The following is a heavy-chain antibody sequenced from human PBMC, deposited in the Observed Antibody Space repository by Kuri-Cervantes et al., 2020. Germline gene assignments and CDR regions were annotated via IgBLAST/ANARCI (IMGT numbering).Heavy chain of an antibody. CDR2: ISSSGSTI. J-gene: IGHJ6*02. CDR1: GFTFSSYW. Sequence: GESLKISCAASGFTFSSYWMSWVRQAPGKGLEWVSYISSSGSTIYYADSVKGRFTISRDNAKNSLYLQMNSLRAEDTAVYYCATGYSNGMDVWGQGTTVTVSS. CDR3: ATGYSNGMDV. D-gene: IGHD1-1*01. V-gene: IGHV3-48*04.